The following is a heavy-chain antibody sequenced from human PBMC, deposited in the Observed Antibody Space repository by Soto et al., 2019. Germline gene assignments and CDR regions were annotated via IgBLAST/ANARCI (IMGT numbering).Heavy chain of an antibody. J-gene: IGHJ4*02. Sequence: QVQLQESGPGLVEPSGTLSLTCAVSGDSISSSSWWSWVRQPPGKGLEWIGEFYHSGSTNYNPSLKSRVTISIDKSKNQVSLKVSSVTVADTAIYYCARNGYYAIDYWGQGTLVTVSS. D-gene: IGHD3-22*01. CDR3: ARNGYYAIDY. V-gene: IGHV4-4*02. CDR2: FYHSGST. CDR1: GDSISSSSW.